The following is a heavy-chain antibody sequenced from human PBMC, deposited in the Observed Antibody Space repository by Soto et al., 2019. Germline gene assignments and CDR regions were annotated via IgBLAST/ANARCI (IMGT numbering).Heavy chain of an antibody. CDR2: INPSGGST. V-gene: IGHV1-46*01. J-gene: IGHJ4*02. CDR3: ARALNLWFGEFLLVDY. D-gene: IGHD3-10*01. CDR1: GYTLTSYY. Sequence: GASVKVSCKASGYTLTSYYMHWVRQAPGQGLEWMGIINPSGGSTSYAQKLQGRVTMTRDTSTSTVYMELSSLRSEDTAVYYCARALNLWFGEFLLVDYWGQGTLVTVSS.